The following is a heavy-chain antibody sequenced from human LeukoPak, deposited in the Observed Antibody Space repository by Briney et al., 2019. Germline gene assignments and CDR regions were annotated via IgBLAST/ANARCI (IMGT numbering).Heavy chain of an antibody. Sequence: GASVKVSCKASGYTFTSYGISWVRQAPGQGLEWMGWISAYNGNTNYEQKLQGRVTMTTDTSTSTAYMELRSLRSDDTAVYYCARAVWYSSSWSTHAWFDPWGQGTLVTVSS. CDR1: GYTFTSYG. CDR2: ISAYNGNT. J-gene: IGHJ5*02. D-gene: IGHD6-13*01. CDR3: ARAVWYSSSWSTHAWFDP. V-gene: IGHV1-18*01.